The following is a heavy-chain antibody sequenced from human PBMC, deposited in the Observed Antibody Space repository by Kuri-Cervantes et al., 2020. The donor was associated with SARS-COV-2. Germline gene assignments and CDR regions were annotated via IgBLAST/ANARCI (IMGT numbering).Heavy chain of an antibody. CDR2: IRYDGSNK. V-gene: IGHV3-30*02. CDR3: ARDLSDSSTPPHDP. D-gene: IGHD2-2*01. J-gene: IGHJ5*02. CDR1: GFTLKSYT. Sequence: GSLRLSCGASGFTLKSYTMNWVRQAPGKGLEWVAFIRYDGSNKYYADSVKGRFTISRDNSKNSPYLQMNSLRAGDTALYYCARDLSDSSTPPHDPWGQGTLVTVSS.